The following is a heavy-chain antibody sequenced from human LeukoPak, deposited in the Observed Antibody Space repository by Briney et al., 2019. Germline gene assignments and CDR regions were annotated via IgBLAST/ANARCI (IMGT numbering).Heavy chain of an antibody. CDR2: IYYSGST. CDR3: ARGTSDYDFWSGYYTAYYFDY. J-gene: IGHJ4*02. D-gene: IGHD3-3*01. V-gene: IGHV4-59*01. Sequence: PSETLSLTCTVSGGSISGYYWSWIRQPPGKGLEWIGYIYYSGSTNYNPSLKSRVTISVDTSKNQFSLKLSSVTAADTAVYYCARGTSDYDFWSGYYTAYYFDYWGQGTLVTVSS. CDR1: GGSISGYY.